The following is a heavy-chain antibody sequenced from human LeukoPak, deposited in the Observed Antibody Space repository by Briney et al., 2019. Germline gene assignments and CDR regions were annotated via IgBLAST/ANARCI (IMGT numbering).Heavy chain of an antibody. D-gene: IGHD1-26*01. V-gene: IGHV1-69*13. J-gene: IGHJ4*02. CDR2: IIPIFGTA. CDR3: ARGYSGSPQDFDY. Sequence: GASVKVSCKASGGTFSSYAISWVRQAPGQGLEWMGGIIPIFGTANYAQKFQGRVTITADESTSTAYMELSSLRSEDTAVYYCARGYSGSPQDFDYWGQGTLVTVSS. CDR1: GGTFSSYA.